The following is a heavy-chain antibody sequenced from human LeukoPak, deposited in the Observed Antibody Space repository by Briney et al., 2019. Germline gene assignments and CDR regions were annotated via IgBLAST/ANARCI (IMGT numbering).Heavy chain of an antibody. V-gene: IGHV4-4*07. CDR1: GGSISSYY. J-gene: IGHJ4*02. D-gene: IGHD3-16*02. CDR2: IYTSGST. Sequence: SETLSLTCTVSGGSISSYYWSWIRQPAGKGLEWIGRIYTSGSTNYDPSLKSRVTMSVDTSKNQFSLKLSSVTAADTAVYYCARGRGSTFGGVIVKGFDYWGQGTLVTVSS. CDR3: ARGRGSTFGGVIVKGFDY.